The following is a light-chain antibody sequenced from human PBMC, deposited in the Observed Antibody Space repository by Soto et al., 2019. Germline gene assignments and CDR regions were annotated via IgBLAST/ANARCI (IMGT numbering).Light chain of an antibody. J-gene: IGLJ3*02. Sequence: QSVLTQPASVSGSPGQSITICCTGTGSDIGTYDLVSWYQQHPGKAPKLIIYEVSKRPSGVSNRFSGSKSGNTASLTISGLQAEDEADYNCCSHAASGTFEWVFGGGTKLTVL. CDR1: GSDIGTYDL. CDR2: EVS. V-gene: IGLV2-23*02. CDR3: CSHAASGTFEWV.